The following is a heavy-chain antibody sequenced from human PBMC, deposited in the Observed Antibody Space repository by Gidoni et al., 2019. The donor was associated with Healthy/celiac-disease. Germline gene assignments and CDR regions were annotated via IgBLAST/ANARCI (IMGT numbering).Heavy chain of an antibody. V-gene: IGHV3-9*01. CDR3: AKGYGSGNEYYDYGMDV. Sequence: GFTFDDYAMHWVRQAPGKGLEWVSGISWNSGSIGYADSVKGRFTISRDNAKNSLYLQMNSLRAEDTALYYCAKGYGSGNEYYDYGMDVWGQGTTVTVSS. D-gene: IGHD3-10*01. J-gene: IGHJ6*02. CDR2: ISWNSGSI. CDR1: GFTFDDYA.